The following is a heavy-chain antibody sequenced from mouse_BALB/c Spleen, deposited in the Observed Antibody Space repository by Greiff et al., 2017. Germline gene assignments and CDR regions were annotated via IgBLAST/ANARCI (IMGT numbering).Heavy chain of an antibody. V-gene: IGHV1-82*01. Sequence: QVQLKESGPELVKPGASVKISCKASGYAFSSSWMNWVKQRPGQGLEWIGRIYPGDGDTNYNGKFKGKATLTADKSSSTAYMQLSSLTSVDSAVYFCASRQLGLYYAMDYWGQGTSVTVSS. J-gene: IGHJ4*01. D-gene: IGHD3-2*01. CDR2: IYPGDGDT. CDR1: GYAFSSSW. CDR3: ASRQLGLYYAMDY.